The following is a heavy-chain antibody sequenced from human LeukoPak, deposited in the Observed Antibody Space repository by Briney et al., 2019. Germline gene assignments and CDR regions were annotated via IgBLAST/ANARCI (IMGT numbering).Heavy chain of an antibody. CDR2: TRNKGQNYIT. V-gene: IGHV3-72*01. Sequence: PGGSLRLSCAASGFTFSDHYMDWVRQAPGKGLEWVGRTRNKGQNYITEYAASVKGRFTISRDDSKNSLYLQMNSLRAEDTAVYYCARGDIVVVPAAFLFDYWGQGTLVTVSS. J-gene: IGHJ4*02. CDR3: ARGDIVVVPAAFLFDY. CDR1: GFTFSDHY. D-gene: IGHD2-2*01.